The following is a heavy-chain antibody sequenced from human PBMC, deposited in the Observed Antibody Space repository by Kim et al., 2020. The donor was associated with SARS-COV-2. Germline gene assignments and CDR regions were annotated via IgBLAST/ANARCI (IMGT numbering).Heavy chain of an antibody. D-gene: IGHD2-2*02. CDR1: RFTFSTYG. J-gene: IGHJ6*02. CDR3: ARAVVPAAIYGMDV. Sequence: GGSLRLSCAASRFTFSTYGMHWVRQAPGKGLEWVAVIWYDGSNKYYADSVKGRFTISRDNSKNTLYLQMNSLRAEDTAVYYCARAVVPAAIYGMDVWGQGTTVTVSS. V-gene: IGHV3-33*01. CDR2: IWYDGSNK.